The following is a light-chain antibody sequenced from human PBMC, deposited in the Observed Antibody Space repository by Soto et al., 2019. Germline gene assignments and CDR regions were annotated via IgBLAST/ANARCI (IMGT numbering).Light chain of an antibody. V-gene: IGKV3-20*01. CDR2: GAS. J-gene: IGKJ1*01. CDR3: QQYGSSRT. Sequence: EIVLTQSPGTLSLSPVERATLSCRASQSISSSYLAWYQQKPGQAPRLLVYGASSRATGIPDRFSGSGSGTDFTLTINRLEPEDFAVYYCQQYGSSRTFGQGTKVDIK. CDR1: QSISSSY.